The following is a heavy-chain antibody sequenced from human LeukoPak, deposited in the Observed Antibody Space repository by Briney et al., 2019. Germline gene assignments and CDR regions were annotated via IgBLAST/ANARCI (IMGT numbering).Heavy chain of an antibody. CDR1: GGSLRSGSYY. V-gene: IGHV4-61*01. D-gene: IGHD4-17*01. CDR3: ARDRDYGDSGRAFDI. Sequence: SETLSLTCTVSGGSLRSGSYYWSWIRQPPGKGLEWIGYIHYTGTTNNSPSLKSRVTISIDTAKNQFSLKLTSVTAADTAVYYCARDRDYGDSGRAFDIWGHGTMVTVAS. CDR2: IHYTGTT. J-gene: IGHJ3*02.